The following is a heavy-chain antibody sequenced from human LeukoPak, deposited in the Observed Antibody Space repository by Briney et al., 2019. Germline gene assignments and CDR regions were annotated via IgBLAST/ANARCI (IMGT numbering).Heavy chain of an antibody. CDR1: GYSFTSYW. V-gene: IGHV5-51*01. CDR3: ARGPGRYYFDY. D-gene: IGHD1-14*01. CDR2: LYPGDSDT. J-gene: IGHJ4*02. Sequence: GESLKISCKGSGYSFTSYWIGGVRQMPGKGLEWVGILYPGDSDTRYSPSFQGQVTISADKSLSTAYLQWSSLKASATAMYYCARGPGRYYFDYWGQGTLVTVSS.